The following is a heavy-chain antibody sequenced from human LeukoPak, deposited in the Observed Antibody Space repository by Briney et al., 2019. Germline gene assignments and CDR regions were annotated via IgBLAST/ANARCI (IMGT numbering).Heavy chain of an antibody. V-gene: IGHV3-7*01. CDR1: GFTFSNFW. J-gene: IGHJ4*02. D-gene: IGHD5-12*01. CDR2: IKQDGSEK. CDR3: AKDLRGYSGSDRGY. Sequence: PGGSLRLSRAASGFTFSNFWMNWVRQAPGKGLEWVARIKQDGSEKYYVDSVKGRFTMSRDNAKNSLYLQMNSLRAEDTAVYYCAKDLRGYSGSDRGYWGQGTLVTVSS.